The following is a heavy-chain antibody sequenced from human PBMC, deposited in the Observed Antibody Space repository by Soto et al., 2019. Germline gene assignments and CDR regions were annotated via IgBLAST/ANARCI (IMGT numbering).Heavy chain of an antibody. CDR1: GFTFSNAW. J-gene: IGHJ4*02. CDR2: DGLTT. V-gene: IGHV3-15*01. Sequence: GGSLRLSCAASGFTFSNAWMSWVRQAPGKGLEWVGRDGLTTDYAAPVKGRFTISRDDSKNTLYLQMNSLKAEDTAVYYCTTTSPYSSSLYRSFYWGQGTLVTVSS. CDR3: TTTSPYSSSLYRSFY. D-gene: IGHD6-13*01.